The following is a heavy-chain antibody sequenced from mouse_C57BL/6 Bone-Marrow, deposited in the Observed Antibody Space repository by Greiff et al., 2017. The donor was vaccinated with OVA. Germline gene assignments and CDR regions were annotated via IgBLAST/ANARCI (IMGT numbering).Heavy chain of an antibody. CDR2: IDPYDSYT. V-gene: IGHV1-50*01. Sequence: QVQLQQPGAELVKPGASVKLSCKASGYTLTSYWMQWVKQRPGQGLEWIGEIDPYDSYTNYNQKFKGKATLTVDTSSSTAYMQLSSLTSEDSAVYYCASAVFAYWGQGTLVTVSA. J-gene: IGHJ3*01. CDR1: GYTLTSYW. CDR3: ASAVFAY.